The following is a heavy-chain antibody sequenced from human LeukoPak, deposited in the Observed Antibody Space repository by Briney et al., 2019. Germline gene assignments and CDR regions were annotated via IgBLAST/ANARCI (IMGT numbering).Heavy chain of an antibody. CDR2: ISAYNGNT. CDR3: ARRWKLRGVISGDAFDI. Sequence: ASVKVSCKASGYTFTSYGISWVRQAPGQGLEWMGWISAYNGNTNYAQKLQGRVTMTTDTSTSTAYMELRSLRSDDTAVYYCARRWKLRGVISGDAFDIWGQGTMVTVSS. V-gene: IGHV1-18*01. J-gene: IGHJ3*02. CDR1: GYTFTSYG. D-gene: IGHD3-10*01.